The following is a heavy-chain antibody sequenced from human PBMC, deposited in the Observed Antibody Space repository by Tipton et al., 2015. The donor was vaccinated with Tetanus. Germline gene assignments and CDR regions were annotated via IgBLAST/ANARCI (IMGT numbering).Heavy chain of an antibody. V-gene: IGHV1-69*01. CDR1: GGTFSTYA. CDR3: ARDRLAINFGVVPYYHSMDV. Sequence: QVQLVQSGAEVKKPGSSVKLSCKASGGTFSTYAISWVRQAPGQGLEWMGGIIPMFGTPNTAQKFHDRVTISADESTNTVYMELSSLTSEDAAVYYCARDRLAINFGVVPYYHSMDVWGHGTTVTV. J-gene: IGHJ6*02. D-gene: IGHD3-3*01. CDR2: IIPMFGTP.